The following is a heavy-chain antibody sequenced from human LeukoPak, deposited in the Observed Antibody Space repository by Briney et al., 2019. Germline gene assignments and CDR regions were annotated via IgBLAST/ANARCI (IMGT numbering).Heavy chain of an antibody. V-gene: IGHV1-2*02. CDR1: GYTFTGYY. J-gene: IGHJ5*02. CDR3: ARESQNQLVENWFDP. CDR2: INPNSGGT. D-gene: IGHD6-13*01. Sequence: ASVKVSCKASGYTFTGYYMHWVRQAPGQGLEWMGWINPNSGGTNYAQKFQGRVTMTRDTSISTAYMELSRLRSDDTAVYYCARESQNQLVENWFDPWGQGTLVTVSS.